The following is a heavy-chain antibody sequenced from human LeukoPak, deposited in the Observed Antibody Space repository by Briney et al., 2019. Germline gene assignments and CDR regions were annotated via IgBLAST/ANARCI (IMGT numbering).Heavy chain of an antibody. CDR1: GGSVSSGTYY. J-gene: IGHJ6*02. V-gene: IGHV4-61*01. D-gene: IGHD4-11*01. Sequence: SETLSLTCTVSGGSVSSGTYYWSWIRQPPGKGLEWIGYAYNSGSTNYNPSLKSRVTISVDASKNQFSLRLSSVTAADTAVYYCATDYSNFYGMDVWGQGTTVTVSS. CDR2: AYNSGST. CDR3: ATDYSNFYGMDV.